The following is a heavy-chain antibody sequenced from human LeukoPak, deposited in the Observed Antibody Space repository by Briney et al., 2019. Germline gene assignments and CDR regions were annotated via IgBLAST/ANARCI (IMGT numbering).Heavy chain of an antibody. CDR2: INPSGSST. D-gene: IGHD2-2*01. J-gene: IGHJ4*02. V-gene: IGHV1-46*01. Sequence: GASVKVSCKASGYTFTSYYMHWVRQAPGQGIEWMGIINPSGSSTSYAQKFQGRVTMTRDTSTSTVYMELSSLRSEDTAVYYCARELSSAVPAAVYWGQGTLVTVSS. CDR1: GYTFTSYY. CDR3: ARELSSAVPAAVY.